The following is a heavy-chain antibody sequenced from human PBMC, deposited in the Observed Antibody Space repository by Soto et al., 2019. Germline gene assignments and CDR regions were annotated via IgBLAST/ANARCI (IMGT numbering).Heavy chain of an antibody. V-gene: IGHV1-24*01. D-gene: IGHD3-22*01. CDR1: GYTLTELS. CDR2: FDPEDGET. Sequence: GASVKVSCKVSGYTLTELSMHWVRQAPGKGLEWMGGFDPEDGETIYAQKFQGRVTMTEDTSTDTAYMELSSLRSEDTAVYYCATRCYPYYYDSSGYYPTPYYFDYWGQGTQVTVSS. CDR3: ATRCYPYYYDSSGYYPTPYYFDY. J-gene: IGHJ4*02.